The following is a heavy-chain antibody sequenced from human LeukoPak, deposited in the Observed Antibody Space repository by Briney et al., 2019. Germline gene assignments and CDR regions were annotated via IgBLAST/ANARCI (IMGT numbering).Heavy chain of an antibody. CDR3: ATLGSIFGVVISDY. D-gene: IGHD3-3*01. J-gene: IGHJ4*02. CDR1: GFTFSSYS. CDR2: ISSSSSTI. Sequence: GGSLRLSCAASGFTFSSYSMNWVRQAPGKGLEWVSYISSSSSTIYYADSVKGRFTISRDNAKDSLYLQMNSLRAEDTAVYYCATLGSIFGVVISDYWGQGTLVTVSS. V-gene: IGHV3-48*01.